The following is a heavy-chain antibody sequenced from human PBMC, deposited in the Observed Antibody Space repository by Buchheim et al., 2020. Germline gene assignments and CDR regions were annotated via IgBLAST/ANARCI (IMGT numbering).Heavy chain of an antibody. CDR1: GGSISSGNYH. Sequence: QVQLQESGPGLVKPSQTLSLTCSVSGGSISSGNYHWSWIRQPAGKGLEWIGRICTSGSTNYNPSLKSRVTISVDTSQNQFSLKLSSVTAADTAVYYCARGGNWNNYFDYWGQGTL. D-gene: IGHD1/OR15-1a*01. J-gene: IGHJ4*02. V-gene: IGHV4-61*02. CDR2: ICTSGST. CDR3: ARGGNWNNYFDY.